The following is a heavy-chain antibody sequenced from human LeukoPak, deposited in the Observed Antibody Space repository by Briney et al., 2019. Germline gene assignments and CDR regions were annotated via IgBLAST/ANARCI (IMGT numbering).Heavy chain of an antibody. Sequence: GGSLRLSCAASGLTFSNYAMTWVRQGPGKGLEWVSAISGSGGATFYADSVKGRFSISRDNSKNTLYVQMNSLSPEDTAVYYCAKGPVVPVATYFFDYWGQGTLVIVSS. V-gene: IGHV3-23*01. D-gene: IGHD2-2*01. CDR2: ISGSGGAT. J-gene: IGHJ4*02. CDR3: AKGPVVPVATYFFDY. CDR1: GLTFSNYA.